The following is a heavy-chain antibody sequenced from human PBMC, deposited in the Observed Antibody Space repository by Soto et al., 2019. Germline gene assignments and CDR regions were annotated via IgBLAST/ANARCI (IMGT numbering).Heavy chain of an antibody. CDR1: GFTFSSYS. J-gene: IGHJ3*02. D-gene: IGHD2-15*01. CDR2: ISSSSSTI. V-gene: IGHV3-48*02. Sequence: GGSLRLSCAASGFTFSSYSMNWVRQAPGKGLEWVSYISSSSSTIYYADSVKGRFTISRDNAKNSLYLQMNSLRDEDTAVYYCASEYCSGGSCYSIPDAFDIWGQGTIVTVSS. CDR3: ASEYCSGGSCYSIPDAFDI.